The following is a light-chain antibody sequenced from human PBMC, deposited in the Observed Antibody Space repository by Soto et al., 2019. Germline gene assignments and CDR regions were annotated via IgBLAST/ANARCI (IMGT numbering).Light chain of an antibody. Sequence: DIQMTQSPSSLSASVGDRVTITCRASPRISSYLNWYQQKPGKAPNLLLYAASNLQSGVPSRISSSGSRTNFILTISSLQPEDFATYHCQQSYSSPRTFGQGTKVEMK. V-gene: IGKV1-39*01. J-gene: IGKJ1*01. CDR2: AAS. CDR1: PRISSY. CDR3: QQSYSSPRT.